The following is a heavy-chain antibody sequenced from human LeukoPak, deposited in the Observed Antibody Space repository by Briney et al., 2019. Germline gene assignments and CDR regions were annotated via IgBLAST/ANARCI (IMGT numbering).Heavy chain of an antibody. D-gene: IGHD3-10*01. CDR1: GGSISSYY. CDR2: IYYSGST. V-gene: IGHV4-59*01. J-gene: IGHJ4*02. CDR3: GGGGGGYGSGTFDY. Sequence: SETLSLTCTVSGGSISSYYWSWLRQPPGKGLEWIGYIYYSGSTNYNPSLKSRVTISVDTSKNQFSLKLSSVTAADTAVYYCGGGGGGYGSGTFDYWGQGTLVTVSS.